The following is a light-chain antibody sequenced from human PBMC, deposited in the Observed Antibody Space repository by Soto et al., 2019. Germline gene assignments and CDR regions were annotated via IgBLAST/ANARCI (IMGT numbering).Light chain of an antibody. CDR3: AAWDDGLNGYV. J-gene: IGLJ1*01. Sequence: QSALTQPPSVSGTPGQGVTISCSGSSSNIGSNAVNWYQQLPGTAPKLLIYSDYQRPSDVPDRFSASKSATSASLAIRGLQSEDEADYYCAAWDDGLNGYVFGTGTKVT. CDR1: SSNIGSNA. V-gene: IGLV1-44*01. CDR2: SDY.